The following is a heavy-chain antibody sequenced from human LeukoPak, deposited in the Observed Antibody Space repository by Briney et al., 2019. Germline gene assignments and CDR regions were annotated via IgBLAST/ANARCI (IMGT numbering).Heavy chain of an antibody. CDR1: GFIFSNYA. J-gene: IGHJ4*02. CDR3: AKDHSGSYQY. V-gene: IGHV3-30*04. D-gene: IGHD1-26*01. Sequence: GGSLRLSCAAFGFIFSNYAMHWVRQAPGKGLEWVAVISYDGSNKYYADSVKGRFTISRDNAKNTLYLQMNSLRAEDTAVYYCAKDHSGSYQYWGQGTLVTVSS. CDR2: ISYDGSNK.